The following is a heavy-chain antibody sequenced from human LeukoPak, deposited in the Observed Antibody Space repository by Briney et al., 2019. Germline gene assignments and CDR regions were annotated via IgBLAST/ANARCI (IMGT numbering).Heavy chain of an antibody. CDR3: ASTGGSSWSAADY. Sequence: SETLSLTCAVYGGSFSGYYWSWIRQPPGKGLKWIGEINHSGSANYNPSLKSRVTIPVDTSKNQFSLKLSSVTAADTAVYYCASTGGSSWSAADYWGQGTLVTVSS. CDR2: INHSGSA. D-gene: IGHD6-13*01. J-gene: IGHJ4*02. CDR1: GGSFSGYY. V-gene: IGHV4-34*01.